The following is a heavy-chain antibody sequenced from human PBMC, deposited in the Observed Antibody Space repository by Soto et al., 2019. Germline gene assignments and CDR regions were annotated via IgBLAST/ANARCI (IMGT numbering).Heavy chain of an antibody. CDR3: ARRKNSNPTYYDFWSGPNRPPYYFDY. J-gene: IGHJ4*02. CDR2: INHSEST. CDR1: GGSFSGYY. D-gene: IGHD3-3*01. V-gene: IGHV4-34*01. Sequence: TSETLSLTCAVYGGSFSGYYWSWIRQPPGKGLEWIGEINHSESTNYNPSLKSRVTISVDTSKNQFSLKLSSVTAADTAVYYCARRKNSNPTYYDFWSGPNRPPYYFDYWGQGTLVTVSS.